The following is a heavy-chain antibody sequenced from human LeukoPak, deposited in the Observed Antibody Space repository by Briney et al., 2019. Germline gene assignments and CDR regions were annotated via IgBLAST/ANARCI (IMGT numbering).Heavy chain of an antibody. D-gene: IGHD2-2*02. CDR2: IIPSLGLA. J-gene: IGHJ4*02. CDR3: TQGYSSSTIYYNDFDY. V-gene: IGHV1-69*04. Sequence: ASVKVSCKASGGTFSNYALSWVRQAPGQGLEWMGRIIPSLGLANYPQKFQGRVTITADKSTSTTYMELSSLRSDDTALYHCTQGYSSSTIYYNDFDYWGQGTLVTVSS. CDR1: GGTFSNYA.